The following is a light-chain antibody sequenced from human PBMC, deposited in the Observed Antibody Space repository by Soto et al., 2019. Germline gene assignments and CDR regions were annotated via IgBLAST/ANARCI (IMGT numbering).Light chain of an antibody. J-gene: IGKJ1*01. CDR1: QSVSKY. V-gene: IGKV3-20*01. CDR3: QQYGGSPQT. Sequence: VLTRSPGTLAVSPCNKATLSCRTGQSVSKYLSCYQQKPGQAPRLLIYGASSRATGIPDSFSGSGSGTDFTLTISRLEPEDFAVYYCQQYGGSPQTFGQGTKVDIK. CDR2: GAS.